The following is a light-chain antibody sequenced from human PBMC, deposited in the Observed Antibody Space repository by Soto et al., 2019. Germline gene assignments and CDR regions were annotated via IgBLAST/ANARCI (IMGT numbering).Light chain of an antibody. J-gene: IGKJ4*01. Sequence: DIRMTQSPSSLSASVGDRVTITCRANQGIDNYLNWYQHKPGKAPELLIICGFILQTAVPARFSGDGFGTDFRLTISILQPADFGNYYCEQSYSSPLTFGGGTNVEI. CDR3: EQSYSSPLT. V-gene: IGKV1-39*01. CDR2: CGF. CDR1: QGIDNY.